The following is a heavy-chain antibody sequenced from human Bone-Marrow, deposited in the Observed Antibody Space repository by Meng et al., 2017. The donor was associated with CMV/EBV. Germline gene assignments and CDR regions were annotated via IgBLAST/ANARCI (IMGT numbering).Heavy chain of an antibody. CDR2: IIPIFGTA. Sequence: SVKVSCKASGGTFSSYAISWVRQAPGQGLEWMGGIIPIFGTANYAQKFQGRVTITTDESTSTAYMELSRLRSDDTAVYYCVRYSGSYGDAFDIWGQGTMVTVSS. J-gene: IGHJ3*02. V-gene: IGHV1-69*05. D-gene: IGHD1-26*01. CDR3: VRYSGSYGDAFDI. CDR1: GGTFSSYA.